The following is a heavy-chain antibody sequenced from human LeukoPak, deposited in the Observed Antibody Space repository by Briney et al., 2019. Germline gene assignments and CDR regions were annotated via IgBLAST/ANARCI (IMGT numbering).Heavy chain of an antibody. D-gene: IGHD4-23*01. V-gene: IGHV4-34*01. CDR1: GGSFSGYY. J-gene: IGHJ6*02. CDR3: ARGRLELRSGNYYYCYGMDV. Sequence: PSETLSLTCAVYGGSFSGYYWSWIRQPPGKGLEWIGEIYHSGSTNYNPSLKSRVTISVDTSKNQFSLKLSSVTAADTAVYYCARGRLELRSGNYYYCYGMDVWGQGTTVTVSS. CDR2: IYHSGST.